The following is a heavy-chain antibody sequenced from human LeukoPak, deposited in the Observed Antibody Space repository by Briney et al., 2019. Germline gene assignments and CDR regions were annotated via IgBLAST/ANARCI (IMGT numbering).Heavy chain of an antibody. CDR1: GGSISSYY. CDR2: IYYSGST. D-gene: IGHD4-11*01. Sequence: SETLSLTCTVSGGSISSYYWSWIRQPPGKGLEWIGNIYYSGSTNYNPSLKGRVTISVDTSKNQFSLKLSSVTVADTAVYYCARLDYSNYVQDYWGQGTLVTVSS. CDR3: ARLDYSNYVQDY. J-gene: IGHJ4*02. V-gene: IGHV4-59*01.